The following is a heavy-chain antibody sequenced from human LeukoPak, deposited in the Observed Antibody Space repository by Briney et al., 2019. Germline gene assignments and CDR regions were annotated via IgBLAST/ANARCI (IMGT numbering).Heavy chain of an antibody. CDR2: IYSGGST. CDR1: GFTVSSNY. J-gene: IGHJ4*02. V-gene: IGHV3-66*01. CDR3: ARDNDYDYFDY. D-gene: IGHD4-17*01. Sequence: PGGSLRLSCAASGFTVSSNYMSWVRQAPGKGLEWVSVIYSGGSTYYADSVKGRFTISRDNSKNTLYLQMNSLRAEDTAVYYCARDNDYDYFDYWGQGTLVTVSS.